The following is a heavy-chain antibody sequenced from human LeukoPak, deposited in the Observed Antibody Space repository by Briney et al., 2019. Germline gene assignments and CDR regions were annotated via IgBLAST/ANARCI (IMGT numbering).Heavy chain of an antibody. D-gene: IGHD3-10*01. V-gene: IGHV4-59*02. CDR2: ISHSGSV. J-gene: IGHJ4*02. CDR1: GGSVSNYY. Sequence: SETLSLTCTVSGGSVSNYYWSWIRQSPGKGLEWIGYISHSGSVNYNPSLKSRVTMSVDTSKNQLSLKLSSVTAADTAVYYCARVKGREGSTVIIDYWGQGTLVTVSS. CDR3: ARVKGREGSTVIIDY.